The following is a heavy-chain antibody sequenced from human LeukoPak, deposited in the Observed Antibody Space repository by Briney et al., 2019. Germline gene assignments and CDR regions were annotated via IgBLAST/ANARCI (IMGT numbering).Heavy chain of an antibody. V-gene: IGHV4-61*02. J-gene: IGHJ4*02. Sequence: PSQTLSLTCTVSGGSISSGSYYWSWIRQPAGKGLEWIGRIYTSGSTNYNPSLKSRVTISVDTSKNQFSLKLSSVTAADTAVYYCASIPSLEYYFDYWGQGTLATVSS. CDR2: IYTSGST. CDR3: ASIPSLEYYFDY. D-gene: IGHD2-2*02. CDR1: GGSISSGSYY.